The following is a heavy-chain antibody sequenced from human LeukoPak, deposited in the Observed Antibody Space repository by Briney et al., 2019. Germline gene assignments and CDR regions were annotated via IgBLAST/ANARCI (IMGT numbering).Heavy chain of an antibody. CDR2: INPNTGGT. D-gene: IGHD2-2*01. J-gene: IGHJ4*02. CDR3: ARGIVVVPAAVFDY. Sequence: ASVKVSCKASGYTFTAYYMHWVRQAPGQGLEWMGWINPNTGGTNYAPKFQGRVTMTRDTSISAAYMDLNSLRFDDTAVYYCARGIVVVPAAVFDYWGQGTLVTVSS. V-gene: IGHV1-2*02. CDR1: GYTFTAYY.